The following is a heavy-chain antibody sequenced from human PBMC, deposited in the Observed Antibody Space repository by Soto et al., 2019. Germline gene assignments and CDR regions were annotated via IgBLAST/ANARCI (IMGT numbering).Heavy chain of an antibody. Sequence: GESLKISCKGSGYSFTSYWIGWVRQMPGKGLEWMGIIYPGDSDTRYSPSFQGQVTISADKSISTAYLQWSSLKASDTAMYYSARSPRTYSSSAYFDYWGQGTLVTVSS. D-gene: IGHD6-13*01. CDR2: IYPGDSDT. CDR1: GYSFTSYW. CDR3: ARSPRTYSSSAYFDY. V-gene: IGHV5-51*01. J-gene: IGHJ4*02.